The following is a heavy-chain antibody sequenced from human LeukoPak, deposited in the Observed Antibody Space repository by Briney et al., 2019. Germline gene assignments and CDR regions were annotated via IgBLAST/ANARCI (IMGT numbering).Heavy chain of an antibody. J-gene: IGHJ4*02. V-gene: IGHV3-48*03. D-gene: IGHD6-13*01. Sequence: PGGSQRLSFAAAGFTVSSYEVNWVRQAPGKGLGWVSYISVIGSTIYYADSGKARFTISSDNAKNSLYLQMNSLRAEDTAVYYCARVAYSSTWGYFDYWGQGTLVTVSS. CDR1: GFTVSSYE. CDR3: ARVAYSSTWGYFDY. CDR2: ISVIGSTI.